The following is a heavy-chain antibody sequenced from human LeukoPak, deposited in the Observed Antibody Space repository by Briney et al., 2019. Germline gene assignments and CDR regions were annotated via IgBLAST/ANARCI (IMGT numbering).Heavy chain of an antibody. CDR1: GLTFSDEY. CDR3: VRARGAGPGAHFDY. Sequence: GGSLRLSCAASGLTFSDEYMSWIRQAPGKGLEWVSYISNTGDFIAYADSVKGRFTISRDNAKNSLYLQMNSLRAEDAAAYYCVRARGAGPGAHFDYWGQGTLVTVSS. V-gene: IGHV3-11*01. J-gene: IGHJ4*02. D-gene: IGHD3-10*01. CDR2: ISNTGDFI.